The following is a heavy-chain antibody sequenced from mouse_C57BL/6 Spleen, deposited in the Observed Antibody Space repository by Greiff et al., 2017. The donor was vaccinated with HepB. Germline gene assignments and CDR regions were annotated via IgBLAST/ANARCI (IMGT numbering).Heavy chain of an antibody. V-gene: IGHV1-54*01. CDR1: GYAFTNYL. CDR3: ARRIYDGYSYYFDY. J-gene: IGHJ2*01. D-gene: IGHD2-3*01. Sequence: QVQLQQSGAELVRPGTSVKVSCKASGYAFTNYLIEWVKKRPGQGLEWIGVINPGRGGTNSNEKFKGKATLTADKSSSTAYMQLSSLTSEDSAVYFCARRIYDGYSYYFDYWGQGTTLTVSS. CDR2: INPGRGGT.